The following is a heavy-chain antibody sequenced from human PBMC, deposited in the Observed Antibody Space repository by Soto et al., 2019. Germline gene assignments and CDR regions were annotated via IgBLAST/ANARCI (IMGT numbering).Heavy chain of an antibody. V-gene: IGHV3-21*01. D-gene: IGHD3-10*01. Sequence: GGSLRLSCAASGFTFSSYTMNWVRQAPGKGLEWVSSISSSSSHIYYADSVKGRFTISRDNAKNSLYLQMNSLRAEDTAVYYCARDSGGSGLNWGQGTLVTVSS. CDR3: ARDSGGSGLN. J-gene: IGHJ4*02. CDR2: ISSSSSHI. CDR1: GFTFSSYT.